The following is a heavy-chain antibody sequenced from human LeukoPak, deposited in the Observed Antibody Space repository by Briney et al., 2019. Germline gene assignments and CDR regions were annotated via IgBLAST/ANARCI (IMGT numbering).Heavy chain of an antibody. J-gene: IGHJ4*02. Sequence: GGSLRLSCAASGFTFSSYSMNWVRQAPGKGLEWVSSISSSSSYIYYADSVKGRFTIPRDNAKNSLYLQMNSLRAEDTAVYYCARDHLAGVLAARRSSPYWGQGTLVTVSS. CDR3: ARDHLAGVLAARRSSPY. CDR1: GFTFSSYS. V-gene: IGHV3-21*01. D-gene: IGHD6-6*01. CDR2: ISSSSSYI.